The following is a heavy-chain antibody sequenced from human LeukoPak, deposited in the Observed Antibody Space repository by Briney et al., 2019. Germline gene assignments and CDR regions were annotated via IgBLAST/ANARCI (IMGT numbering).Heavy chain of an antibody. J-gene: IGHJ5*02. V-gene: IGHV1-69*05. CDR3: AREYSSSFDP. CDR1: GYTFSSYA. CDR2: IIPIFGTA. D-gene: IGHD6-6*01. Sequence: ASVKVSCKASGYTFSSYAISWVRQAPGQGLEWMGGIIPIFGTANYAQKFQGRVTITTDESTSTAYMELSSLRSEDTAVYYCAREYSSSFDPWGQGTLVTVSS.